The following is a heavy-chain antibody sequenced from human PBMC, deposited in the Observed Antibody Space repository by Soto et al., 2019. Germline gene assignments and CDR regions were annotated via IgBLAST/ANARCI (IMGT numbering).Heavy chain of an antibody. Sequence: EVQLLESGGGLVQPGGSLRLSCAASGFAFSTYAMSWVRQAPGKGLEWVSAISGSGGSTFYADSVKGRFTISRDNSKXTXXXQXXSLRAEDTAVYYCAKDGIDYDILTGYYKGAYYFDYWGQGTLVTVSS. J-gene: IGHJ4*02. D-gene: IGHD3-9*01. CDR3: AKDGIDYDILTGYYKGAYYFDY. CDR2: ISGSGGST. V-gene: IGHV3-23*01. CDR1: GFAFSTYA.